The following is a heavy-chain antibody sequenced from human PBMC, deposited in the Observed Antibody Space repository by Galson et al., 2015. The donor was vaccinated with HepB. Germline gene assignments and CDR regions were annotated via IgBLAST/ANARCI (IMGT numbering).Heavy chain of an antibody. Sequence: SLRLSCAASGFTFSNAWMSWVRQAPGKGLEWVGRIKSKTDGGTTDYAAPVKGRFTISRDDSKNTLYLQMNSLKTEDTAVYYCTTLHPYYSSSWYYFDYWGQGTLVTVSS. CDR1: GFTFSNAW. J-gene: IGHJ4*02. V-gene: IGHV3-15*01. CDR3: TTLHPYYSSSWYYFDY. D-gene: IGHD6-13*01. CDR2: IKSKTDGGTT.